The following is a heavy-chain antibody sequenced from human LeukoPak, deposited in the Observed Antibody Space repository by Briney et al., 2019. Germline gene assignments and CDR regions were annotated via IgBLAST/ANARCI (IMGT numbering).Heavy chain of an antibody. Sequence: SETLSLTCTVSGGSISSSSYYWGWIRQAPGKGLVYIGSINYSGTTYYNPSLKSRVIISVDTSKNQFSLKLSSVTATDTAVYFCARHGWDSTSSPFDYWGQGTLVTVSS. D-gene: IGHD6-6*01. CDR1: GGSISSSSYY. CDR3: ARHGWDSTSSPFDY. V-gene: IGHV4-39*01. CDR2: INYSGTT. J-gene: IGHJ4*02.